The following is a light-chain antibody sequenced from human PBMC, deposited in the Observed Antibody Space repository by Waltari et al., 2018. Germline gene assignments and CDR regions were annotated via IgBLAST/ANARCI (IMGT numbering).Light chain of an antibody. CDR2: DVS. CDR3: SSQSSNDVVL. CDR1: SNDVGGYNS. V-gene: IGLV2-14*01. J-gene: IGLJ2*01. Sequence: QSALTRPASVSGSPGQSVTIFCAGTSNDVGGYNSVSWYQEHPGQAPRVIIYDVSDRPSGVSDRFSGSKSGNTASLTISGLQAEDEADYYCSSQSSNDVVLFGGGTKLTVL.